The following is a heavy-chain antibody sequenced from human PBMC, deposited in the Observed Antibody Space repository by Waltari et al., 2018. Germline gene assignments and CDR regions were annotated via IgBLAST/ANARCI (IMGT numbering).Heavy chain of an antibody. CDR2: IWYDGSNK. V-gene: IGHV3-33*01. Sequence: QVQLVESGGGVVQPGRSLRLSCAASGFTFSSYGVHWVRQAPGKGLEGVAVIWYDGSNKYYADSGKGRFTISRYNSKNTLYLQMNSLRAEDTAVYYCARDLYDSSGYWVGPFDYWGQGTLVTVSS. CDR1: GFTFSSYG. D-gene: IGHD3-22*01. CDR3: ARDLYDSSGYWVGPFDY. J-gene: IGHJ4*02.